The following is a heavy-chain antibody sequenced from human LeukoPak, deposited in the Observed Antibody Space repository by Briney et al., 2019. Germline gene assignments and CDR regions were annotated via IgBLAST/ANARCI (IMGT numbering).Heavy chain of an antibody. J-gene: IGHJ4*02. D-gene: IGHD3-10*01. Sequence: PSETLSLTCTVSGGSISSYYWSWIRQPPGKGLEWIGYIYYSGSTNYNPSLKSRVTISVDTSKNQFSLKLSSVTAADTAVYYCARSDMVRGVIRIDYWGQGTLVIVSS. CDR3: ARSDMVRGVIRIDY. CDR1: GGSISSYY. V-gene: IGHV4-59*01. CDR2: IYYSGST.